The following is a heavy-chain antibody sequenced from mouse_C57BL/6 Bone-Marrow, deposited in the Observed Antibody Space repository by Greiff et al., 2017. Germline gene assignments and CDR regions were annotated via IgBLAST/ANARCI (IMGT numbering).Heavy chain of an antibody. V-gene: IGHV1-59*01. CDR2: IDPSDSYT. CDR1: GYTFTSYW. Sequence: QVQLQQPGAELVRPGTSVKLSCKASGYTFTSYWMHWVKQRPGQGLEWIGVIDPSDSYTNYNQKFKGKATLTVDTSSSTAYMQLSSLTSEDSAVYYCAREGARLGREGAYWGQGTLVTVSA. D-gene: IGHD4-1*01. J-gene: IGHJ3*01. CDR3: AREGARLGREGAY.